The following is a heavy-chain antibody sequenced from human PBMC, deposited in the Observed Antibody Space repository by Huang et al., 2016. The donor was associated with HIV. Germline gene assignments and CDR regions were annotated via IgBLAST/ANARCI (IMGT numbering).Heavy chain of an antibody. CDR3: ASNGYSSGSLDY. D-gene: IGHD6-19*01. Sequence: QVQLQESGPGLVKPSQTLSLTCIVSGGSVSSGFYYWCWILQPAGKGLEWIGHIDTSGTTNYNPSLKSRVTISLDTSKNQFSLKLSSVTAADTAVYYCASNGYSSGSLDYWGQGTLVTVSS. J-gene: IGHJ4*02. CDR1: GGSVSSGFYY. CDR2: IDTSGTT. V-gene: IGHV4-61*09.